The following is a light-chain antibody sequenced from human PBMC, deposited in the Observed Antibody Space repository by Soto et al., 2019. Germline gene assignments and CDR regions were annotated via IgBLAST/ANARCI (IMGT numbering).Light chain of an antibody. CDR3: LQYYNYPRT. Sequence: AIQMTQSPSSLSASVGDRVTITCRASQGIRNDLGWYQQKPGKAPKLMIYAASSLQSGGPSWFSGSGSGTDFNLTISSLQPEDFATYYCLQYYNYPRTFGQGTKVEIK. CDR2: AAS. V-gene: IGKV1-6*01. CDR1: QGIRND. J-gene: IGKJ1*01.